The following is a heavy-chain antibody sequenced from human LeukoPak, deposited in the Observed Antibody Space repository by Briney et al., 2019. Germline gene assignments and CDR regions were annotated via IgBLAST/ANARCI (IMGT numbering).Heavy chain of an antibody. Sequence: GRSLRLSCAASGFTFDDYAMHWVRQAPGKGLEWVSGISWNSGSIGYADSVKGRFTISRDNAKNSLYLQMNSLRAEDTALYYCAKPICPYRWLQLPLDYWGQGTLVTVSS. CDR2: ISWNSGSI. J-gene: IGHJ4*02. D-gene: IGHD5-24*01. CDR1: GFTFDDYA. V-gene: IGHV3-9*01. CDR3: AKPICPYRWLQLPLDY.